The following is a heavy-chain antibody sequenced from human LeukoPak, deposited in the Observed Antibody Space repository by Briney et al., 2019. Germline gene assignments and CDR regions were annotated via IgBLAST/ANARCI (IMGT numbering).Heavy chain of an antibody. CDR1: GFTFSSYS. CDR2: ISSSSSTI. D-gene: IGHD1-26*01. Sequence: GGSLRLSCAASGFTFSSYSMNWVRQAPGKGLEWVSYISSSSSTIYYADSVKGRFTISRDNSKNTLYLQMNSLRAEDTAVYYCAKIVGATQAFDIWGQGTMVTVSS. V-gene: IGHV3-48*01. J-gene: IGHJ3*02. CDR3: AKIVGATQAFDI.